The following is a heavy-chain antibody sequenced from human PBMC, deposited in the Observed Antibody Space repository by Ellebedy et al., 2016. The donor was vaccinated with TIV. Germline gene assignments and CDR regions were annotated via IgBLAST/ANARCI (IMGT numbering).Heavy chain of an antibody. CDR1: GFTFDDYA. V-gene: IGHV3-9*01. J-gene: IGHJ4*02. D-gene: IGHD6-6*01. CDR3: AKDIGQQVVPASGCVY. Sequence: SLKISCAASGFTFDDYAMHWVRQAPGKGLEWVSGINWNSDRIYYADSVKGRFTISRDNAKNSLYLQMDSLRAEDTALYYCAKDIGQQVVPASGCVYWGQGTLVTVFS. CDR2: INWNSDRI.